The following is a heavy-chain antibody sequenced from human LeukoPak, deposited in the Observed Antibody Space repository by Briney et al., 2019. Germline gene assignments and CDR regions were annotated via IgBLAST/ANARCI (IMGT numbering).Heavy chain of an antibody. CDR2: INLNSGGT. J-gene: IGHJ4*02. V-gene: IGHV1-2*02. CDR1: GYTFTGYY. CDR3: ARSPDILTGENFDY. Sequence: ASVKVSCKASGYTFTGYYMHWVRQAPGQGLEWMGWINLNSGGTNDAQKFQDRGTMTRDTSISTAYMELSRLRSDDTAVYYCARSPDILTGENFDYWGQGTLVTVSS. D-gene: IGHD3-9*01.